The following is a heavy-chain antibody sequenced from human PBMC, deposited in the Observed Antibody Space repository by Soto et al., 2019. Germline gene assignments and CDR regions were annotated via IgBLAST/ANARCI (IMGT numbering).Heavy chain of an antibody. CDR2: IFHSGRT. Sequence: SETLSLTCAVSGGSISSSHWWSWVRQPPGKGLEWIGEIFHSGRTNYNPSLQSRVTISVDKSKNQFSLKLSSVTAADTAVYYCAKFDAAAGWFAPWGQGTLVTVSS. CDR3: AKFDAAAGWFAP. V-gene: IGHV4-4*02. J-gene: IGHJ5*02. D-gene: IGHD6-13*01. CDR1: GGSISSSHW.